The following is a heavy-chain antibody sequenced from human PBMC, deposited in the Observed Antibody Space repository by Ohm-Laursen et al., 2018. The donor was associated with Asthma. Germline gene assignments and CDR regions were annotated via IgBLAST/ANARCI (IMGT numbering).Heavy chain of an antibody. D-gene: IGHD3-3*01. CDR3: AKAFLETPVRFLEWLVFNQARAGIQGCWFDP. V-gene: IGHV3-11*06. Sequence: SLRLSCSASGFTFSDSYMTWVRQAPGKGLEWASYISGSGADTNYADSVKGRFTISRDNSKNTLYLQMNSLRAEDTAVYYCAKAFLETPVRFLEWLVFNQARAGIQGCWFDPWGQGTLVTVSS. CDR2: ISGSGADT. CDR1: GFTFSDSY. J-gene: IGHJ5*02.